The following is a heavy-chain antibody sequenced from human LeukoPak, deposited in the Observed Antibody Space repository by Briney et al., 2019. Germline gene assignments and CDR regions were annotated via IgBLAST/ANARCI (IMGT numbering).Heavy chain of an antibody. CDR1: EFTFSTYG. CDR2: ISYDGSYK. J-gene: IGHJ4*02. V-gene: IGHV3-30*18. CDR3: AKDRYSGLNTIDY. Sequence: GRSLRLSCAASEFTFSTYGMHWVRQAPGKGLEWVAVISYDGSYKFYADSVKGRFTISRDNSRSTLYLQMNSLRAEDTAVYYCAKDRYSGLNTIDYWGQGTLVTVSS. D-gene: IGHD6-13*01.